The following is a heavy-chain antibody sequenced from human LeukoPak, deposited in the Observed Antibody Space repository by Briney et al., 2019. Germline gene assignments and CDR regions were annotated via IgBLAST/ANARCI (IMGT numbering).Heavy chain of an antibody. J-gene: IGHJ6*02. Sequence: ASVKVSCKASGYTFTSYYMHWVRQAPGQGLEWMGIINPSGGSTSYAQKFQGRVTMTRDTSTSTVYMELSSLRSEDTAVYYCARDPYSGSYNVYYYYYGMDVWGQGTTVTVSS. V-gene: IGHV1-46*01. CDR1: GYTFTSYY. D-gene: IGHD1-26*01. CDR2: INPSGGST. CDR3: ARDPYSGSYNVYYYYYGMDV.